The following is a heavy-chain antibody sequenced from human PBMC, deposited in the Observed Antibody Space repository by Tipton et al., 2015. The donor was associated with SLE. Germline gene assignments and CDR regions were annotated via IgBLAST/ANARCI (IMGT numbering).Heavy chain of an antibody. Sequence: LACAVSGGSISSSTWWSWVRQPPGKGLEWIGEIYHSGTANYNPSLKSRVTISVDTSKNQFSLKLSSVTAADTAVYYCARGILEPGDYWGQGTLVTVSS. CDR1: GGSISSSTW. V-gene: IGHV4-4*02. CDR3: ARGILEPGDY. J-gene: IGHJ4*02. D-gene: IGHD1-1*01. CDR2: IYHSGTA.